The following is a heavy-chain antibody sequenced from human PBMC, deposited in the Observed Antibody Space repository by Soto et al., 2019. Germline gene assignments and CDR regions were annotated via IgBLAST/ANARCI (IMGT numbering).Heavy chain of an antibody. CDR2: VIPLFDTA. J-gene: IGHJ6*02. CDR3: ATGGHNDGYNFYHGMDV. Sequence: QVQVVQSGAEVKKLGSSVKVSCKVSGGIFTNNAISWVRQAPGQGLEWLGGVIPLFDTAYYAQISRGRLRISADGATTTAYMELSGLTSADTAVNFCATGGHNDGYNFYHGMDVWGQGTTVTVS. V-gene: IGHV1-69*01. CDR1: GGIFTNNA. D-gene: IGHD5-18*01.